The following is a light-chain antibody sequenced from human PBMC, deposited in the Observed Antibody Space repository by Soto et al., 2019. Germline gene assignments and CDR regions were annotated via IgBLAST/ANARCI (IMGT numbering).Light chain of an antibody. CDR2: KAS. Sequence: DTQMTQSPSTLSASVGDRVTITCRASQSINDWLSWYQQKPGKAPKLLIFKASSLESEVPPRFSGSGSGTEFTLTIGRLQHDDFATYYCQQYNSYPSFGQGTKVEIK. J-gene: IGKJ1*01. V-gene: IGKV1-5*03. CDR3: QQYNSYPS. CDR1: QSINDW.